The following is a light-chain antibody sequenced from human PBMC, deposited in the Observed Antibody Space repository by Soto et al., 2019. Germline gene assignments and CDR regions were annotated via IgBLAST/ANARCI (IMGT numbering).Light chain of an antibody. Sequence: DIQMTQSPSTLSASVGDRVTITCRASQSNSSRLAWYQQKPGKAPKLLIYDASSLESGVPSRFSGSGSGTEFTLTISSLQPDDFATYYCQQYNSYSWTFGQGTKVEIK. J-gene: IGKJ1*01. CDR1: QSNSSR. V-gene: IGKV1-5*01. CDR3: QQYNSYSWT. CDR2: DAS.